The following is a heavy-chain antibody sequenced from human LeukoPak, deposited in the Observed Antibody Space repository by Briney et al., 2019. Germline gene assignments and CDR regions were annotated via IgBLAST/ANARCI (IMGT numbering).Heavy chain of an antibody. J-gene: IGHJ3*02. CDR3: ARDHWNLGWVAFDI. V-gene: IGHV6-1*01. CDR2: SYYRSKWYN. CDR1: GDSVSSNSAA. D-gene: IGHD1-1*01. Sequence: SQTLSLTCAISGDSVSSNSAAWNWIRQSPSRGLEWLGRSYYRSKWYNDYAVSVKSRITINPDTSKNQFSLQLNSVTPEDTAVYYCARDHWNLGWVAFDIWGQGTMVTVSS.